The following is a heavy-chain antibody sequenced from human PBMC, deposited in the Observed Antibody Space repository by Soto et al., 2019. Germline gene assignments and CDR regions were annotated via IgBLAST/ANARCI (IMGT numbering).Heavy chain of an antibody. V-gene: IGHV3-23*01. CDR1: GFTFSSYA. CDR2: ISGSGGST. CDR3: AKAHIPGYSSSCGFDY. Sequence: GGSLRLSCAASGFTFSSYAMSWVRQAPGKGLEWVSAISGSGGSTYYADSVKGRFTISRDNSKNTLYLQMNSLRAEDTAVYYCAKAHIPGYSSSCGFDYWGQGTLVTVSS. D-gene: IGHD6-13*01. J-gene: IGHJ4*02.